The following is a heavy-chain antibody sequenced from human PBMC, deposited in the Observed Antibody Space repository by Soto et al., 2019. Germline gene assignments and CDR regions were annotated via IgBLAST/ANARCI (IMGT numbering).Heavy chain of an antibody. CDR2: LLYDGSNE. J-gene: IGHJ4*02. D-gene: IGHD2-2*03. CDR1: GFTFSRFL. CDR3: VRDGPRIXVYGYGGY. V-gene: IGHV3-30*04. Sequence: PGGSLGLSCAASGFTFSRFLMHWVRQAPGKGLEWVASLLYDGSNENYADSVKGRFTISRDNSKSTLYLHMDSLRTEDTALYYCVRDGPRIXVYGYGGYWXQGA.